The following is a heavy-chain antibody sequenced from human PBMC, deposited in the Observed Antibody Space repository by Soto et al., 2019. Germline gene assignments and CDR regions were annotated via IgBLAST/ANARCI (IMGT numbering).Heavy chain of an antibody. CDR1: GFTFSDYY. V-gene: IGHV3-11*05. J-gene: IGHJ4*02. Sequence: QVQLVESGGGLVKPGGSLRLSCAASGFTFSDYYMSWVRQAPGKGLEWVSYISSSGTYTNYADSVKGRFTISRDNAKNSLSLQMNSLRAEDTAIYYCARDLHKLEIDYWGQGTLVTVSS. D-gene: IGHD1-1*01. CDR3: ARDLHKLEIDY. CDR2: ISSSGTYT.